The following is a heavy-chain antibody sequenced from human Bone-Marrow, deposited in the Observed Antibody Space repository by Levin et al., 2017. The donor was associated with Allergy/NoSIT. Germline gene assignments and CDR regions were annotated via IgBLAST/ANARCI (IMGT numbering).Heavy chain of an antibody. J-gene: IGHJ4*02. D-gene: IGHD6-19*01. Sequence: GESLKISCAASGFTSSSCGMHWVRQAPGKGLEWVAVITYGGGNKYYADSVKGRFTISRDDAKNTLYLQMNSLRADDTAVYYCAKEQCSGWYRTADVWGQGTLDTVSS. V-gene: IGHV3-30*18. CDR3: AKEQCSGWYRTADV. CDR1: GFTSSSCG. CDR2: ITYGGGNK.